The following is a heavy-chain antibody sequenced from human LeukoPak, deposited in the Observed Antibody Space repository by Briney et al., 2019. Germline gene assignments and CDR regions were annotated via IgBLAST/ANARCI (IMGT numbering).Heavy chain of an antibody. V-gene: IGHV4-59*01. Sequence: SETLSLTCSVSGDSLNNNFWSWLRQPPGKGLEWIGYIFHSGTTNYSPSLKSRVSISLDASKNQFSLMLTAVTGADTAVYYCARRMITTSDSFDIWGQGTMVTVSS. J-gene: IGHJ3*02. CDR2: IFHSGTT. CDR1: GDSLNNNF. CDR3: ARRMITTSDSFDI. D-gene: IGHD3-16*01.